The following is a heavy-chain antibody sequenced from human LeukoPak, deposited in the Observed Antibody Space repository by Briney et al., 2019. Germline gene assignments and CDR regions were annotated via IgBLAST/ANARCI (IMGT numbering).Heavy chain of an antibody. J-gene: IGHJ4*02. CDR1: GFTFSSYA. CDR3: ARDFRPRSGWQGFDY. CDR2: ISYDGSNK. D-gene: IGHD6-19*01. V-gene: IGHV3-30*04. Sequence: GGSLRLSCAASGFTFSSYAMHWVRQAPGKGLEWVAVISYDGSNKYYAGSVKGRFTISRDNSKNTLYLQMNSLRAEDTAVYYCARDFRPRSGWQGFDYWGQGTLVTVSS.